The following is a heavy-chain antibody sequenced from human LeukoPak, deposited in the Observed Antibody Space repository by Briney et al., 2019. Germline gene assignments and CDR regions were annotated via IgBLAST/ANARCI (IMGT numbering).Heavy chain of an antibody. CDR2: PYYSGST. CDR3: ARVGLRGVIILWFVP. D-gene: IGHD3-10*01. J-gene: IGHJ5*02. V-gene: IGHV4-59*01. Sequence: SETLSFTCTVSGGSISSYYWSWIRQPPGKGLEWMGYPYYSGSTNYNPSLKSRVTISVDTAKHQFSLKLSSVTGADTAVYYCARVGLRGVIILWFVPWGQGTLVTVSS. CDR1: GGSISSYY.